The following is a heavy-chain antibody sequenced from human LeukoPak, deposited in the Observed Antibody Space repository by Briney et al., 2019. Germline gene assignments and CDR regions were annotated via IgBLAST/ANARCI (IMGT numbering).Heavy chain of an antibody. V-gene: IGHV3-74*01. CDR2: INGDGSST. CDR3: TRDPRNKGFDP. J-gene: IGHJ5*02. D-gene: IGHD1/OR15-1a*01. Sequence: GGSLRLSCAASGFTLSYYWMHWVRQAPGKGLVWVSCINGDGSSTDYADSVKGRFTISRDNAKNTLYLEMNSLRAEDTAVYYCTRDPRNKGFDPWGQGTLVTVSS. CDR1: GFTLSYYW.